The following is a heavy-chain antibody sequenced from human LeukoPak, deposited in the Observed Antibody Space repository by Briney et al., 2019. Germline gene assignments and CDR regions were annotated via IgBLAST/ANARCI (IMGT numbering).Heavy chain of an antibody. J-gene: IGHJ4*02. CDR2: IYYSGST. Sequence: SETLSLTCTVSGGSISNYYWNWIRQAPGKGLEWIGYIYYSGSTNYNPSLKSRVTISVDTSKNQFSLKLSSVTAADTAVYYCARQGGYSSSPDFWGQGTLVTVSA. D-gene: IGHD6-13*01. CDR1: GGSISNYY. CDR3: ARQGGYSSSPDF. V-gene: IGHV4-59*08.